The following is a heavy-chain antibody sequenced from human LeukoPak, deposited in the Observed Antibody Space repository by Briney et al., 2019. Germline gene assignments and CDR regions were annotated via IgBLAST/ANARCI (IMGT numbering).Heavy chain of an antibody. Sequence: GGSLRLSCAASGFTFSSYAMHWVRQAPGKGLEWGAVIWYDGSNEYYADSVTGRFTISRDNSKNTLFLQMNSLRAEDTAVYYCAREADCSGGSCYRGAFDIWGQGTMVTVSS. V-gene: IGHV3-33*01. D-gene: IGHD2-15*01. CDR2: IWYDGSNE. CDR3: AREADCSGGSCYRGAFDI. CDR1: GFTFSSYA. J-gene: IGHJ3*02.